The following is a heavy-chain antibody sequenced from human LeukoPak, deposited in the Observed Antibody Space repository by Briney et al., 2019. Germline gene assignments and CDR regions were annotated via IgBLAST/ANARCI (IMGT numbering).Heavy chain of an antibody. J-gene: IGHJ5*02. CDR2: ISSSSSYI. CDR1: GFTFSSYS. D-gene: IGHD5-18*01. CDR3: ARYGYSYGGWFDP. Sequence: GGSLRLSCAASGFTFSSYSMNWVRQAPGKGLEWVSSISSSSSYIYYADSVKGRFTISRDNAKNSLYLQMNSLRAEDTALYYCARYGYSYGGWFDPWGQGTLVTVSS. V-gene: IGHV3-21*04.